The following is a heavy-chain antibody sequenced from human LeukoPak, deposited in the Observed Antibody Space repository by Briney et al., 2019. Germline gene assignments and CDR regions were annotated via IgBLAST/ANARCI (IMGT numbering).Heavy chain of an antibody. CDR1: GFTFSSYG. CDR3: ARDSSLSSGWYMDV. D-gene: IGHD6-19*01. V-gene: IGHV3-30*02. Sequence: QPGGSLRLSCAASGFTFSSYGMHWVRQAPGKGLEWVAFIRYDGSNKYYADSVKGRFTISRDNSKNTLYLQMNSLRAEDTAVYYCARDSSLSSGWYMDVWGQGTTVTVSS. J-gene: IGHJ6*02. CDR2: IRYDGSNK.